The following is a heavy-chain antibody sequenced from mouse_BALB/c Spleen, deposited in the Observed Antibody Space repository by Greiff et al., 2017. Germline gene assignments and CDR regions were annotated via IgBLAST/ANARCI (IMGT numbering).Heavy chain of an antibody. Sequence: QVQLKQPGAELVRPGASVKLSCKASGYTFTSYWMNWVKQRPGQGLEWIGMIDPSDSETHYNQMFKDKATLTVDKSSSTAYMQLSSLTSEDSAVYYCTHEDYDGRLFAYWGQGTLVTVSA. CDR1: GYTFTSYW. CDR3: THEDYDGRLFAY. V-gene: IGHV1-61*01. J-gene: IGHJ3*01. CDR2: IDPSDSET. D-gene: IGHD2-4*01.